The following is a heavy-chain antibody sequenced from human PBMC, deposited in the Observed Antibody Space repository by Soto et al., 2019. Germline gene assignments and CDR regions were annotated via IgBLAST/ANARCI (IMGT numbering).Heavy chain of an antibody. V-gene: IGHV4-59*08. Sequence: SETLSLTCTVSGGSISSYYWSWIRQPPGKGLEWIGYIYYSGSTNYNPSLKSRVTISVDTSKNQFSLKLSSVTAADTAVYYCARQVVGHVPRYYYYMDVWGKGTTVTVSS. D-gene: IGHD2-15*01. CDR3: ARQVVGHVPRYYYYMDV. CDR2: IYYSGST. CDR1: GGSISSYY. J-gene: IGHJ6*03.